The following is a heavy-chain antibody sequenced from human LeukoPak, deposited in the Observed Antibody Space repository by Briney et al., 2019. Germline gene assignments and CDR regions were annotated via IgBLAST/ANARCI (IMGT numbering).Heavy chain of an antibody. D-gene: IGHD2-21*02. CDR1: GFTFSSYG. CDR3: AREGRCGGDCYYDY. CDR2: IWYDGSNK. V-gene: IGHV3-33*01. Sequence: GGSLRLSCAASGFTFSSYGMHWDRQAPGKGLEWVAVIWYDGSNKYYADSVKGRFTISRDNSKNTLYLQMNSLRAEDTAVYYCAREGRCGGDCYYDYWGQGTLVTVSS. J-gene: IGHJ4*02.